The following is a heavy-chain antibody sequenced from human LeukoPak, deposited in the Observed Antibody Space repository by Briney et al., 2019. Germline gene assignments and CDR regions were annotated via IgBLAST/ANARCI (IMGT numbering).Heavy chain of an antibody. J-gene: IGHJ4*02. CDR3: ARSVNIVVEYYFDY. CDR1: GGSISSGTYY. D-gene: IGHD2-15*01. Sequence: SETLSLTCIVSGGSISSGTYYWGWIRQPPGKGLEWIGSIYYSGSTYYNPSLKSRVTISVDTSKNQFSLKLNSVTAADTAVYYCARSVNIVVEYYFDYWGQGTLVTVSS. V-gene: IGHV4-39*01. CDR2: IYYSGST.